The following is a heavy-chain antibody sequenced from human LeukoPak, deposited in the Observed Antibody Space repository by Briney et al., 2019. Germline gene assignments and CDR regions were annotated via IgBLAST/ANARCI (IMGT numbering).Heavy chain of an antibody. CDR2: ISNDGSNE. CDR3: AKDRGWELRYFDY. D-gene: IGHD1-26*01. J-gene: IGHJ4*02. CDR1: GFMFSSFG. Sequence: GGSLRLSCAASGFMFSSFGMRWVRQAPGKGLEWEAVISNDGSNEYYADSVKGRFTIFRDNPKNTLYLQMNSLRAEDTAVYYCAKDRGWELRYFDYWGQGTLVTVSS. V-gene: IGHV3-30*18.